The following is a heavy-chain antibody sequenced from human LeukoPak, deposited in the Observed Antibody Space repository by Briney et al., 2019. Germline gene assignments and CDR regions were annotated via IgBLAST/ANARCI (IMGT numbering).Heavy chain of an antibody. CDR3: ATFSGSSTYSFDN. CDR2: INVEDGDT. J-gene: IGHJ4*02. Sequence: ASVKVSCKASGYSFIDYFIHWVQQAPGKGLEWVGRINVEDGDTIYAENFQGRVTMTADTSTETAYMEMSSLRSGDTAIYYCATFSGSSTYSFDNWGQGTLITVSS. CDR1: GYSFIDYF. V-gene: IGHV1-69-2*01. D-gene: IGHD1-26*01.